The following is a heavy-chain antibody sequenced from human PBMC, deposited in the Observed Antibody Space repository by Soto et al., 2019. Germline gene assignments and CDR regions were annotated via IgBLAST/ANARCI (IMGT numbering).Heavy chain of an antibody. CDR2: ISESGGDT. J-gene: IGHJ4*02. CDR3: ARWDGYGDV. V-gene: IGHV3-23*01. D-gene: IGHD4-17*01. Sequence: GGSLRLSCAASGFTFSSYTMAWIRQAPGKGLEWVSAISESGGDTYYADSVKGRFTVSRDNSKNTLYLQMNSLRAEDTAVYYCARWDGYGDVWGQGTLVTV. CDR1: GFTFSSYT.